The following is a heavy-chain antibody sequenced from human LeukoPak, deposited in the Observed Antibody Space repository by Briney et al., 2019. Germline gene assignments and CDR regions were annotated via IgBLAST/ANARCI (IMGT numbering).Heavy chain of an antibody. V-gene: IGHV1-18*04. J-gene: IGHJ5*02. CDR2: ISAYNGNT. Sequence: ASVKVSCKASGYTFTSYGISWVRQAPGQGLEWMGWISAYNGNTNYAQKLKGRVTMTTDTSTSTAYMELRSLRSDDTAVYYCARALLKWFGELLEPNWFDPWGQGTLVTVSS. CDR1: GYTFTSYG. D-gene: IGHD3-10*01. CDR3: ARALLKWFGELLEPNWFDP.